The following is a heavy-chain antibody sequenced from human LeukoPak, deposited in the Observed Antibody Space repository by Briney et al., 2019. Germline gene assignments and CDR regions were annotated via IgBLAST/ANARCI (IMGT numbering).Heavy chain of an antibody. CDR1: GGSISSYY. D-gene: IGHD3-9*01. CDR3: ARVGLYYDILTGYYPWYYFDY. CDR2: IYYSGST. J-gene: IGHJ4*02. Sequence: SETLSLTCTVSGGSISSYYWSWIRQPPGKGLEWIGYIYYSGSTNYNPSLKSRVTISVDTSNNQFSLKLSSVTAADTAVYYCARVGLYYDILTGYYPWYYFDYWGQGTLVTVSS. V-gene: IGHV4-59*01.